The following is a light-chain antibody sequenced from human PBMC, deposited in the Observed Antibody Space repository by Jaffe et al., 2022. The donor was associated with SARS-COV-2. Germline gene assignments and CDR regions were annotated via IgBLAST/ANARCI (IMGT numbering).Light chain of an antibody. CDR3: QQYNNWPRT. CDR2: DAS. Sequence: ETVMTQSPATLSVSPGERATLSCRASQSVSSNLAWYQQRPGQAPRLLIYDASTRATDIPARFSGTGSGTEFALTISSLQSEDFAVYFCQQYNNWPRTFGQGTKVEIK. CDR1: QSVSSN. J-gene: IGKJ1*01. V-gene: IGKV3-15*01.